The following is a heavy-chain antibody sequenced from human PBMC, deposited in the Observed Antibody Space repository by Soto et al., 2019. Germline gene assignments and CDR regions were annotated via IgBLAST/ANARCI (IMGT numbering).Heavy chain of an antibody. CDR1: GGSISSGGYY. D-gene: IGHD3-22*01. V-gene: IGHV4-31*03. CDR3: ARDLSSGYYRY. CDR2: IYYSGST. Sequence: SEILSLTCTVSGGSISSGGYYWSWIRQHPGKGLEWIGYIYYSGSTYYNPSLKSRVTISVDTSKNQFSLKLSSVTAADTAVYYCARDLSSGYYRYWGQGTLVTVSS. J-gene: IGHJ4*02.